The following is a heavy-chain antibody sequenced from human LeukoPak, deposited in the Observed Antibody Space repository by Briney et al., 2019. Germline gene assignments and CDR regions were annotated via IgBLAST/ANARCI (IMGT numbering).Heavy chain of an antibody. CDR1: GFTFSSYA. D-gene: IGHD3-22*01. CDR2: ISYDGSNK. J-gene: IGHJ4*02. CDR3: AKELARYYDSSGYLVDY. V-gene: IGHV3-30-3*01. Sequence: GRSLRLSCAASGFTFSSYAMHWVRQAPGKGLEWVAVISYDGSNKYYADSVKGRFTISRDNSKNTLYLQMNSLRAEDTAVYYCAKELARYYDSSGYLVDYWGQGTLVTVSS.